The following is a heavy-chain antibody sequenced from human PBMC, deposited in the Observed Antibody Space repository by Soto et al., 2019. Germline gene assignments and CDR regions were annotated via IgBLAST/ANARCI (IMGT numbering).Heavy chain of an antibody. V-gene: IGHV4-59*01. CDR3: ARVTGDSSGYYYGTHAFDI. J-gene: IGHJ3*02. D-gene: IGHD3-22*01. CDR2: IYYSGST. CDR1: GGSISSYY. Sequence: PSETLSLTCTVSGGSISSYYWSWIRQPPGKGLEWTGYIYYSGSTNYNPSLKSRVTISVDTSKNQFSLKLSSVTAADTAVYYCARVTGDSSGYYYGTHAFDIWGQGTMVTVSS.